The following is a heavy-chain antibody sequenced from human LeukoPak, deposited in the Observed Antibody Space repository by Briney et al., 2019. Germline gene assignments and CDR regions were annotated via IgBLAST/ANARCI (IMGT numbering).Heavy chain of an antibody. CDR1: GFTFSSYA. J-gene: IGHJ4*02. CDR2: ISSNGGST. D-gene: IGHD4-17*01. V-gene: IGHV3-64*01. Sequence: GGSLRLSCSASGFTFSSYAMHWVRQAPGKGLEYVSAISSNGGSTYYANSVKGRFTISRDNSKNTLYLQMGSLRAEDMAVYYCARFDDYGLYWGQGTLVTVSS. CDR3: ARFDDYGLY.